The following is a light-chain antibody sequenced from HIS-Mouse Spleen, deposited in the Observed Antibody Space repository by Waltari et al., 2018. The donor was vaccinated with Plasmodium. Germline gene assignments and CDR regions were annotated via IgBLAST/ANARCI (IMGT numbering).Light chain of an antibody. J-gene: IGKJ3*01. V-gene: IGKV3-15*01. CDR3: QQYNNWSFT. CDR1: QSVSSN. Sequence: EIVMTQSPATLSVSPGERATLSCRASQSVSSNLAWYQQQPGQAPRLPARFSGSGSGTEFTLTISSLQSEDFAVYYCQQYNNWSFTFGPGTKVDIK.